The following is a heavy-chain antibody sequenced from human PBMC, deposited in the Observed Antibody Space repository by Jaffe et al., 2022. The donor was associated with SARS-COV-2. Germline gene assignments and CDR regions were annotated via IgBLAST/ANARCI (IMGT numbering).Heavy chain of an antibody. D-gene: IGHD3-3*01. CDR3: ARDPGGSDFWSGYYTSYYYYGMDV. CDR2: ISYDGSNK. V-gene: IGHV3-30-3*01. CDR1: GFTFSSYA. J-gene: IGHJ6*02. Sequence: QVQLVESGGGVVQPGRSLRLSCAASGFTFSSYAMHWVRQAPGKGLEWVAVISYDGSNKYYADSVKGRFTISRDNSKNTLYLQMNSLRAEDTAVYYCARDPGGSDFWSGYYTSYYYYGMDVWGQGTTVTVSS.